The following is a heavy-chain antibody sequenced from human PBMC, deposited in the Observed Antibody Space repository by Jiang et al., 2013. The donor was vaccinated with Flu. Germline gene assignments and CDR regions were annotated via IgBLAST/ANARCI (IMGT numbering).Heavy chain of an antibody. V-gene: IGHV4-34*01. D-gene: IGHD6-13*01. CDR3: ARGQKTVAAAGTGRWYFDL. CDR1: GYY. Sequence: GYYWSWIRQPPGKGLEWIGEINHSGSTNYNPSLKSRVTISVDTSKNQFSLKLSSVTAADTAVYYCARGQKTVAAAGTGRWYFDLWGRGTLVTVSS. CDR2: INHSGST. J-gene: IGHJ2*01.